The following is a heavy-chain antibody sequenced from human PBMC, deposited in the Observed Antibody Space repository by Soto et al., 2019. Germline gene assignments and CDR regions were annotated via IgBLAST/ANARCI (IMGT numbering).Heavy chain of an antibody. Sequence: EVQLVESGGGLVQPGGSLRLSCAASGFTFSSYAMHWVRQAPGKGLEYVSAISSNGGSTYYENSVKGRFTISRDNSEDTLYLQMGSLRAEDMAVYYCAREGYCSSTSCYSFDYWGQGTLVTVSS. CDR3: AREGYCSSTSCYSFDY. V-gene: IGHV3-64*01. CDR1: GFTFSSYA. J-gene: IGHJ4*02. D-gene: IGHD2-2*01. CDR2: ISSNGGST.